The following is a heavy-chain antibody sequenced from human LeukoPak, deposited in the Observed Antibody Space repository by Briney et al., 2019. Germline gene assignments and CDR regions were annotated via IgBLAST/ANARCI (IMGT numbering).Heavy chain of an antibody. D-gene: IGHD3-22*01. CDR1: GFTVSSNY. Sequence: GGSLRLSCAASGFTVSSNYIHWVRQAPGKGLEWLSVMYTAGNSYYADSVKGRFTVSRDSSRNILYFQMNSLRADDTAIYYCAKVPLPPNYYDSSGTPPFVDYWGQGTLVTVSS. V-gene: IGHV3-53*01. CDR2: MYTAGNS. CDR3: AKVPLPPNYYDSSGTPPFVDY. J-gene: IGHJ4*02.